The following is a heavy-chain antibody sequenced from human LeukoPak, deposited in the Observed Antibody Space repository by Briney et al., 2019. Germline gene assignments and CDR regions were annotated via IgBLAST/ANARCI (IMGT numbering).Heavy chain of an antibody. CDR1: GFTFSSYA. CDR3: ARDHGDIVVVPAAKGCYGMDV. V-gene: IGHV3-30*04. CDR2: ISYDGSNK. Sequence: GRSLRLSCAASGFTFSSYAMHWVRQAPGKGLEWVAVISYDGSNKYYADSVKGRLTISRDNSKNTLYLQMNSLRAEDTAVYYCARDHGDIVVVPAAKGCYGMDVWGQGTTVTVSS. J-gene: IGHJ6*02. D-gene: IGHD2-2*01.